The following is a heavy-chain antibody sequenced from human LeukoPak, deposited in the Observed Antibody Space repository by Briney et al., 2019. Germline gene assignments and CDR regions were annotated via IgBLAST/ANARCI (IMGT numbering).Heavy chain of an antibody. J-gene: IGHJ5*02. CDR3: AMPHGYYGSGGFDL. Sequence: EASVKVSCKASGYTFTGYYMHWVRQAPGQGLEWMGWINPNSGGTNYAQKFQGWVTMTRDTSISTAYMELSRLRSDDPAVYYCAMPHGYYGSGGFDLWGQGTLVTVSS. V-gene: IGHV1-2*04. D-gene: IGHD3-10*01. CDR2: INPNSGGT. CDR1: GYTFTGYY.